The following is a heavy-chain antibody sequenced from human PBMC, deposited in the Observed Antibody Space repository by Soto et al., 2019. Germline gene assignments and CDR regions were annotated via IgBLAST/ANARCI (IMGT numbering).Heavy chain of an antibody. Sequence: QVQLVQSGAEVRKPGSSVKVSCKASGGVFGSFYINWVRQAPGQGVEWIGGIIPSYGTANYAQNFQGRVTITADAATSTAYVEVSSLGSEDTAVYYCAKARRADLDSYYYYAVDVLGQGTTVIVTS. V-gene: IGHV1-69*01. J-gene: IGHJ6*02. CDR2: IIPSYGTA. CDR1: GGVFGSFY. D-gene: IGHD6-6*01. CDR3: AKARRADLDSYYYYAVDV.